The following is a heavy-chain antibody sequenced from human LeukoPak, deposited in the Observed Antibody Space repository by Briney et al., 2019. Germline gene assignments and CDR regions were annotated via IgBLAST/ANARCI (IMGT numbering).Heavy chain of an antibody. J-gene: IGHJ4*02. CDR2: ISGDGGST. CDR1: GFMFHDYA. Sequence: PGGSLRLSCAAPGFMFHDYAIHWVRQAPGKGLEGVCLISGDGGSTFYADSVKGRFTISKDNSKNPLYLQMNSLRSDDTALYYCARESESSGWYDYWGQGTPVTVSS. CDR3: ARESESSGWYDY. D-gene: IGHD6-19*01. V-gene: IGHV3-43*02.